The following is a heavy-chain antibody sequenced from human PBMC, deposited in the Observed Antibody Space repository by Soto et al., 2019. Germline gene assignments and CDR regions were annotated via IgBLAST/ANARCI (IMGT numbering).Heavy chain of an antibody. CDR3: ARVARSGYYIEAYYYYAMDV. V-gene: IGHV3-13*01. CDR1: GCTFGGYD. J-gene: IGHJ6*02. CDR2: IGTAGDT. Sequence: PGGSLRLCCGAAGCTFGGYDGRWVRQVTGKGLEWVSAIGTAGDTYYPGSVKGRFTISRENAKNSLYLQMNSLRADDTAVYYCARVARSGYYIEAYYYYAMDVWGQGTTVTVSS. D-gene: IGHD3-3*01.